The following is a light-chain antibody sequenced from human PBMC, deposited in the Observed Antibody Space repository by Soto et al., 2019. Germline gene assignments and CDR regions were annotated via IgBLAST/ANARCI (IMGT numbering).Light chain of an antibody. J-gene: IGLJ1*01. CDR2: FDS. CDR3: QSYDGGRSDRYV. V-gene: IGLV1-40*01. Sequence: QSVLTHPPSASETPVQTVTISCPGNRPNIGGGENVSWYQQPPGRAPRLIIYFDSYRPSGVPDRFSDSNSGSTASLSLTGRQTEDEADYFCQSYDGGRSDRYVVGTGTK. CDR1: RPNIGGGEN.